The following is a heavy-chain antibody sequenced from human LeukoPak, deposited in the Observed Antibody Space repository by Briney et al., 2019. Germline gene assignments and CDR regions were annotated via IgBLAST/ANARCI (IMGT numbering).Heavy chain of an antibody. V-gene: IGHV4-59*08. Sequence: SETLSLTCTVSGDSISTYYWSWIRQPPGKGLEWIGNIYSSGSTNYNTSLKSRVTISVDTSKNQFSLKLNSMTAADTAVYFCARLPLARTVVDYWGQGTLVTVSS. CDR2: IYSSGST. J-gene: IGHJ4*02. CDR1: GDSISTYY. D-gene: IGHD6-19*01. CDR3: ARLPLARTVVDY.